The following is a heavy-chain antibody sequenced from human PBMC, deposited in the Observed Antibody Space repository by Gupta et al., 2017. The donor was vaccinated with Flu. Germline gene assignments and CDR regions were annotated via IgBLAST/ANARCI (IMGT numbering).Heavy chain of an antibody. V-gene: IGHV1-2*02. CDR1: GYTFTGYY. CDR3: AREQRQIFGVVSAWFDP. D-gene: IGHD3-3*01. J-gene: IGHJ5*02. Sequence: QVQLVQSGAEVKKPGASVKVSCKASGYTFTGYYMHWVRQAPGQGLEWMGWINPNSGGTNYAQKFQGRVTMTRDTSISTAYMELSRLRSDDTAVYYCAREQRQIFGVVSAWFDPWGQGTLVTVSS. CDR2: INPNSGGT.